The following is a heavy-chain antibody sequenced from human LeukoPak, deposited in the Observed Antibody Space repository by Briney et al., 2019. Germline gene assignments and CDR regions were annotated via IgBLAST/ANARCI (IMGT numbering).Heavy chain of an antibody. CDR2: ISSSGSAV. V-gene: IGHV3-48*01. CDR1: GFTFSTYS. CDR3: ARERGGYCSSTTCSHAFDI. Sequence: PGGSLRLSCAASGFTFSTYSMNWVRQAPGKGLEWVSYISSSGSAVYYTDSVKGRFTISRDNAKNSLYLQMNSLRAEDTAVYYCARERGGYCSSTTCSHAFDIWGQGTMVTVSS. D-gene: IGHD2-2*01. J-gene: IGHJ3*02.